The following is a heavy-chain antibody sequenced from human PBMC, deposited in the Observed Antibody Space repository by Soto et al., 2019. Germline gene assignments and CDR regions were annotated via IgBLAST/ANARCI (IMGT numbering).Heavy chain of an antibody. CDR1: GGTFSSYA. CDR3: ARAGGRKWELRQNYYHYCMDV. V-gene: IGHV1-69*13. D-gene: IGHD1-26*01. CDR2: IIPIFGTA. Sequence: SVKVSCKASGGTFSSYAISWVRQAPGQGLEWMGGIIPIFGTANYAQKFQGRVTITADESTSTAYMELSSLRSEDTAVYYCARAGGRKWELRQNYYHYCMDVWGQGTTVTVSS. J-gene: IGHJ6*02.